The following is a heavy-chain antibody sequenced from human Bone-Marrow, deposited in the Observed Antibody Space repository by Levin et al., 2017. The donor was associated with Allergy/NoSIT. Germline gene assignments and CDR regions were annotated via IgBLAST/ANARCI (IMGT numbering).Heavy chain of an antibody. D-gene: IGHD6-19*01. Sequence: PSETLSLTCTVSGASISNGPYYWHWIRQPAGRGLEWIGRIYTSGLTNYNPSLMSRMTILLDTSKNQLTLSLSSVTAADTALYYCARSSVAGDLDYWGQGTLVTVSS. CDR2: IYTSGLT. J-gene: IGHJ4*02. CDR3: ARSSVAGDLDY. CDR1: GASISNGPYY. V-gene: IGHV4-61*02.